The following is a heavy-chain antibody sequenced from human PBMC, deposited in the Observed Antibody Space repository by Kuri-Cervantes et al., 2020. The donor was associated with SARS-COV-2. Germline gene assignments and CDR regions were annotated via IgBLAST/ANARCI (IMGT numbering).Heavy chain of an antibody. V-gene: IGHV3-30*04. D-gene: IGHD5-12*01. CDR1: DFILGRYA. CDR3: ASSGRYSSFKFYVNWFDP. CDR2: ISSDGTTV. Sequence: SLEFCCAAADFILGRYAMHWVRRARGGGLEWVAVISSDGTTVYYEDSVKGRFTMSRDNSKSTVYLQMNSLRPEDTALYYCASSGRYSSFKFYVNWFDPWGQGTQVTVSS. J-gene: IGHJ5*02.